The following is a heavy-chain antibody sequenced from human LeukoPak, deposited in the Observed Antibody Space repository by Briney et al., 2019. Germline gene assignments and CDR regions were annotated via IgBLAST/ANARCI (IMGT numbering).Heavy chain of an antibody. Sequence: GASVKVSCKDSGYTFTSYGISWVRQAPGQGLEWMGWISAYNGNTNYAQKLQGRVTMTTDTSTSTAYMELRSLRSDDTAVYYCARDCYYDCCRGYYDLYYYGMDVWGQGTTVTVSS. V-gene: IGHV1-18*01. J-gene: IGHJ6*02. CDR1: GYTFTSYG. CDR2: ISAYNGNT. D-gene: IGHD3-3*01. CDR3: ARDCYYDCCRGYYDLYYYGMDV.